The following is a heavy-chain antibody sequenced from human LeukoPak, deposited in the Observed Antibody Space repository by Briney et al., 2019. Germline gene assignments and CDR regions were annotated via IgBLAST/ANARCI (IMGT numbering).Heavy chain of an antibody. CDR1: GFTFSSYR. D-gene: IGHD2-2*01. Sequence: GGSLRLSCAASGFTFSSYRMNWVRQAPGKGLEWVSSINHSSSYIYYADSVKGRFTISRDNAKNSLYLQMNSLRAEDTAVYYCASYWRRTSCNAGFDYWGEGTLVTVSS. V-gene: IGHV3-21*01. CDR2: INHSSSYI. CDR3: ASYWRRTSCNAGFDY. J-gene: IGHJ4*02.